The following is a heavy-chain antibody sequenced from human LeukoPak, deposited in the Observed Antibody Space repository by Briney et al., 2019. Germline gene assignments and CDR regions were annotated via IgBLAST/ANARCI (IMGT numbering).Heavy chain of an antibody. J-gene: IGHJ4*02. D-gene: IGHD4-17*01. CDR3: ARVYGDSIDY. CDR1: GFTFSSYE. CDR2: ISSSGSTI. Sequence: GGSLRLSCAASGFTFSSYEMNWVRQAPGKGLEWVSYISSSGSTIYYADSVKGRFTISRDNAKNSLYLQMNSLRAEDTAAYYCARVYGDSIDYWGQGTLVTVSS. V-gene: IGHV3-48*03.